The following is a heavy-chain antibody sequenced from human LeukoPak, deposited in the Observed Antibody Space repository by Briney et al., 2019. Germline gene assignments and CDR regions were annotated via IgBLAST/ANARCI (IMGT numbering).Heavy chain of an antibody. Sequence: GASVKVSCKASGYTFSSYGISWARQAPGQGLEWMGWISAYNGNTNYAQMVQGRVTMTTDTSTSTAYMELRSLRSDDTAVYYCARGFVAAGYDAFDIWGQGTMVTVSS. V-gene: IGHV1-18*01. J-gene: IGHJ3*02. D-gene: IGHD5-18*01. CDR2: ISAYNGNT. CDR1: GYTFSSYG. CDR3: ARGFVAAGYDAFDI.